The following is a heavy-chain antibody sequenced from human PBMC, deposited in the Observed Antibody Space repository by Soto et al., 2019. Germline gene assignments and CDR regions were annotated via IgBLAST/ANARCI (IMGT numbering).Heavy chain of an antibody. CDR3: ARGESFSNYQPTLFDY. CDR2: INHSGSS. CDR1: GGSFSGYY. V-gene: IGHV4-34*01. D-gene: IGHD4-4*01. J-gene: IGHJ4*02. Sequence: SETLSLTCAVYGGSFSGYYWSWIRQPPGKGLEWIGEINHSGSSNYNPSLKSRVTISVDTSKNQFSLKLTSVTAADTALYYCARGESFSNYQPTLFDYWGQGTLVTVSS.